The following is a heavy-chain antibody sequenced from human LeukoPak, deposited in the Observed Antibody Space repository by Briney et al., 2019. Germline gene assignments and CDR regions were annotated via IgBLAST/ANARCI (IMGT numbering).Heavy chain of an antibody. J-gene: IGHJ4*02. CDR3: ASHTSGVFDH. D-gene: IGHD3-10*01. CDR2: INHSGST. V-gene: IGHV4-34*01. CDR1: GGSFSGYY. Sequence: SETLSLTCAVYGGSFSGYYWSWIRQPPGKGLEWIGEINHSGSTNYNPSLKSRVTISVDTSKNQFSLKLSSVTAADTAVYYCASHTSGVFDHWGQGTLVTVSS.